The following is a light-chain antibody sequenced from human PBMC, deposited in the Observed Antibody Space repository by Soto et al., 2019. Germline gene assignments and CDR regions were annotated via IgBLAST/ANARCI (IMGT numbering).Light chain of an antibody. J-gene: IGKJ5*01. V-gene: IGKV1-39*01. CDR1: QSISSY. CDR3: QQSYSTPIT. CDR2: AAS. Sequence: DIQMTQSPSSMSASVGDRITSTSRASQSISSYLNWYQQKPGKAPKLLIYAASSLQSGVPSRFSGSGSGTDFTLTISSLQPEDFATYYCQQSYSTPITVGQGKRLEIK.